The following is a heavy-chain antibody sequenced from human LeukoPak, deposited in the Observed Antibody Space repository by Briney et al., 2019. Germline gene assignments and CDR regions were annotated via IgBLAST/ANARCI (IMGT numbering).Heavy chain of an antibody. J-gene: IGHJ4*02. Sequence: PGGSLRLSCAASGFTVSSNYMSWVRQAPGKGLEWVSVIHSGGNTYYADSVKGRFTISRDNSKNTLYLHMSSLRPEDTAVYYCVKDATVATFDFWGQGTLVTVSS. CDR3: VKDATVATFDF. CDR2: IHSGGNT. D-gene: IGHD5-12*01. V-gene: IGHV3-66*01. CDR1: GFTVSSNY.